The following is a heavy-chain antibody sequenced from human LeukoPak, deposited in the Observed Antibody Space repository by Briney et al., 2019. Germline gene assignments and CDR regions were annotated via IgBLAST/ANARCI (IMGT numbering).Heavy chain of an antibody. CDR1: GYTFTGYY. CDR3: ARYDQLHDAFDI. D-gene: IGHD2-2*01. CDR2: INPNSGVT. J-gene: IGHJ3*02. Sequence: ASVKVSCKASGYTFTGYYMHWVRQAPGQGLEWMGWINPNSGVTNYAQKFQGRVTMTRDTSISTAYMELSRLRSDDTAVYYCARYDQLHDAFDIWGQGTMVTVSS. V-gene: IGHV1-2*02.